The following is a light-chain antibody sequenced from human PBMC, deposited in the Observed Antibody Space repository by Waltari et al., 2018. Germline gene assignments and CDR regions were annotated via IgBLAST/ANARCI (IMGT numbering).Light chain of an antibody. CDR1: QSVSNY. Sequence: EIVLTQSPATLSFSPGDSATLSCSASQSVSNYLAWYHQKPGQAPRLLIYDASNRATGIPARFSGSGSGTDFTLTISSLEPEDSAVYYCQQRSNWPLTFGGGTKVEIK. CDR2: DAS. J-gene: IGKJ4*01. V-gene: IGKV3-11*01. CDR3: QQRSNWPLT.